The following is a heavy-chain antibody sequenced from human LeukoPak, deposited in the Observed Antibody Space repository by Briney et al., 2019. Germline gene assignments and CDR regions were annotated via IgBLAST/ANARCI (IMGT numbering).Heavy chain of an antibody. D-gene: IGHD7-27*01. CDR2: IYWNDDK. V-gene: IGHV2-5*01. CDR3: ATLNPPGYYFDY. CDR1: GFSLSTSGVG. Sequence: SGPTLVKPTQTLTLTCTFSGFSLSTSGVGVGWIRQPPGKALEWLALIYWNDDKRYSPSLKSRLTITKDTSKNQVVLTMTNMDHVDTATYYCATLNPPGYYFDYWGQGTLVTVSS. J-gene: IGHJ4*02.